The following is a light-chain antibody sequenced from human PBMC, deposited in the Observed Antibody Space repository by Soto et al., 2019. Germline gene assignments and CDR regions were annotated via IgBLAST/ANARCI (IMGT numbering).Light chain of an antibody. CDR2: GAS. J-gene: IGKJ1*01. Sequence: EIVLMQSPGTLSFSPGERATLSCRASQSVFNNHIGWYQQKPGQAPRRLIFGASFRATGIPDRFSGSGSGTDFTLTISRLEPEDFAVYYCQQYGSSPPTFGQGTKVDIK. V-gene: IGKV3-20*01. CDR3: QQYGSSPPT. CDR1: QSVFNNH.